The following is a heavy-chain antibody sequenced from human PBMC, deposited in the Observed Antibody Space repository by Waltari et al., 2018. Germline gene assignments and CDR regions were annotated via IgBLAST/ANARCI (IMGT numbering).Heavy chain of an antibody. V-gene: IGHV1-69*04. CDR2: IIPILGIA. D-gene: IGHD5-12*01. CDR3: AKPRGYSGYDGNYFDY. CDR1: GGTFSSYA. Sequence: QVQQVQSGAEVKKPGSSVKVSCKASGGTFSSYAISWVRQAPGQGLEWMGGIIPILGIANYAQKFQGRVTITADESTSTAYMELSSLRSEDTAVYYCAKPRGYSGYDGNYFDYWGQGTLVTVSS. J-gene: IGHJ4*02.